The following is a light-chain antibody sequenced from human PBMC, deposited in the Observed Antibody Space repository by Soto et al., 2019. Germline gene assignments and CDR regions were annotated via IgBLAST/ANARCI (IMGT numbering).Light chain of an antibody. CDR3: QQYYDWPAYT. CDR2: GAS. J-gene: IGKJ2*01. V-gene: IGKV3-15*01. Sequence: EIVMTQSPATLSVSPGERATLSCRASQSVGSNLAWYQQKPGQAPRLLIYGASTRATGIPARFSGSGSGTECTLTISSLQSEDFAVYYCQQYYDWPAYTFGQGTKLEIK. CDR1: QSVGSN.